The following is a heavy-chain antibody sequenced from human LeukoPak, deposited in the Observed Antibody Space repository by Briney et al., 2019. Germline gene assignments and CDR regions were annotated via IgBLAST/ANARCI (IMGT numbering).Heavy chain of an antibody. Sequence: QPGRSLRLSCAASGFTFSSYAMHWVRQASGKGLEWVAVIASDGRDKYYADSVKGRFTISRDNSKNTLYLQMNSLKAEDTALYYCAKDHGYSNYYFDYWGQGTLVTVSS. CDR1: GFTFSSYA. V-gene: IGHV3-30*18. D-gene: IGHD4-11*01. CDR3: AKDHGYSNYYFDY. CDR2: IASDGRDK. J-gene: IGHJ4*02.